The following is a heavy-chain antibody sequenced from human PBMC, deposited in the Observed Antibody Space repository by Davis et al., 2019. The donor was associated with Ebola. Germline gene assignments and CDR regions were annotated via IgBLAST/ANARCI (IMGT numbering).Heavy chain of an antibody. CDR2: IYPGVSDA. CDR3: ARLDSTGYYYLSRYFDL. CDR1: GYSFTSYW. J-gene: IGHJ2*01. D-gene: IGHD3-22*01. V-gene: IGHV5-51*01. Sequence: GESLKISCKGSGYSFTSYWIGWVRQMPGKGLEWMGIIYPGVSDARYSPSFQGQVTISADTSISTAYLQWSSLKASDTAMYYCARLDSTGYYYLSRYFDLWGRGTLVTVSS.